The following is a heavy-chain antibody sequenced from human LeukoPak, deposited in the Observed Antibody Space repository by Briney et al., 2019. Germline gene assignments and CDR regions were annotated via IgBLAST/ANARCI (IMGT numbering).Heavy chain of an antibody. D-gene: IGHD3-10*01. V-gene: IGHV3-21*01. CDR3: ARGDINTVRGVIKNAFDI. CDR1: GFTFSSYS. J-gene: IGHJ3*02. Sequence: GGSLRLSCAASGFTFSSYSMNWVRQAPGKGLEWVSSISSSSSYIYYADSVKGRFTISRDNAKNSLYLQMNSLRAEDTAVYYCARGDINTVRGVIKNAFDIWGQGTMVTVSS. CDR2: ISSSSSYI.